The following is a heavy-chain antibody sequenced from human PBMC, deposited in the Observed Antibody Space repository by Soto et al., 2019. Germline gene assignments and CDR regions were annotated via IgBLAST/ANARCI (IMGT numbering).Heavy chain of an antibody. V-gene: IGHV3-73*01. CDR2: IRSKANSYAT. J-gene: IGHJ6*02. D-gene: IGHD1-26*01. CDR3: TRPNRELWRPYYYYGMDV. Sequence: PGGSLRLSCAASGFTFSGSAMHWVRQASGKGLEWVGRIRSKANSYATAYAASVKGRFTISRDDSKNTAYLQMNSLKTEDTAVYYCTRPNRELWRPYYYYGMDVWGQGTTVTVSS. CDR1: GFTFSGSA.